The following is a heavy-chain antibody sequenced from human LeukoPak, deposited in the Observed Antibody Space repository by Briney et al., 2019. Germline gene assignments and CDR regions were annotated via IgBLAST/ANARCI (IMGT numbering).Heavy chain of an antibody. V-gene: IGHV3-7*03. CDR1: GFTFSSYW. J-gene: IGHJ6*02. Sequence: GGSLRLSCAASGFTFSSYWMNWARQAPGKGLEWVASINHNGNVNYYVDSVKGRFSISRDNAKNPLYLQMSNLRAEDTAVYFCARGGGLDVWGQGATVTVSS. CDR3: ARGGGLDV. D-gene: IGHD3-16*01. CDR2: INHNGNVN.